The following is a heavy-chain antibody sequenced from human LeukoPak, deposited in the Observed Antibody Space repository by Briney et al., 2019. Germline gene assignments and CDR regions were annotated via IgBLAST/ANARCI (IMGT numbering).Heavy chain of an antibody. V-gene: IGHV4-34*01. Sequence: SETLSLTCAVYGGSFSGYYWSWIRQPPGKGLEWVGEINHSGSTNYNPSLKRRVTISVDTSKNQFSLKLSSVTAADTAVYYCATGRIAAAATVYYFDYWGQGTLVTVSS. CDR3: ATGRIAAAATVYYFDY. CDR2: INHSGST. J-gene: IGHJ4*02. D-gene: IGHD6-13*01. CDR1: GGSFSGYY.